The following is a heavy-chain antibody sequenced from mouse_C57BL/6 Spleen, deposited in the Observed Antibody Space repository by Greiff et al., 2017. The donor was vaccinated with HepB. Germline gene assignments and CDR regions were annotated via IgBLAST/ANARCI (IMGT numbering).Heavy chain of an antibody. CDR3: AIGWGHYYGSLDY. CDR1: GYTFTSYW. D-gene: IGHD1-1*01. CDR2: IHPSDSDT. Sequence: QLPGAELVKPGASVKVSCKASGYTFTSYWMHWVKQRPGQGLEWIGRIHPSDSDTNYNQKFKGKATLTVDKSSSTAYMQLSSLTSEDSAVYYCAIGWGHYYGSLDYWGQGTTLTVSS. J-gene: IGHJ2*01. V-gene: IGHV1-74*01.